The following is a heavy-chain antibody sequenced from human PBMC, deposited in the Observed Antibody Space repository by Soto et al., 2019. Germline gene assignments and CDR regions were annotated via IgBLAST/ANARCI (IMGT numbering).Heavy chain of an antibody. CDR1: GGSISSSSYY. CDR3: ARHKGVGIAVVHAFDI. D-gene: IGHD6-19*01. J-gene: IGHJ3*02. Sequence: SLTCTVSGGSISSSSYYWGWIRQPPGKGLEWIGSIYYSGSTYYNPSLKSRVTISVDTSKNQFSLKLSSVTAADTAVYYCARHKGVGIAVVHAFDIWGQGTMVTVSS. CDR2: IYYSGST. V-gene: IGHV4-39*01.